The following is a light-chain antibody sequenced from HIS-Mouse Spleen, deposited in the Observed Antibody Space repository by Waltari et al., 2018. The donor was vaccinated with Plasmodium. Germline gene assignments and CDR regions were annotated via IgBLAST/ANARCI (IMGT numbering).Light chain of an antibody. Sequence: AIQMTTSPSSLSASVGDRVTITCRASKGIRNDLGWYQQKPGKAPKLLISAASSLQSGVPSRFSGSGSGTDFTLTISSLQPEDFATYYCLQDYNYPYTFGQGTKLEIK. CDR2: AAS. V-gene: IGKV1-6*01. J-gene: IGKJ2*01. CDR1: KGIRND. CDR3: LQDYNYPYT.